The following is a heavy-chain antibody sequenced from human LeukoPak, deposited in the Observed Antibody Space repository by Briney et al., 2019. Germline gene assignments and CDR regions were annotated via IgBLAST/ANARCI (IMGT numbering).Heavy chain of an antibody. V-gene: IGHV1-69*04. Sequence: SVKVSCKASGGTFSSYAIRWVRQAPGQGLEWMGRIIPILGIANYAQKFQGRVTITADKSTSTAYMELSSLRSEDTAVYYCAAYYYDSSGYYYYFDYWGQGTLVTVSS. CDR1: GGTFSSYA. J-gene: IGHJ4*02. D-gene: IGHD3-22*01. CDR3: AAYYYDSSGYYYYFDY. CDR2: IIPILGIA.